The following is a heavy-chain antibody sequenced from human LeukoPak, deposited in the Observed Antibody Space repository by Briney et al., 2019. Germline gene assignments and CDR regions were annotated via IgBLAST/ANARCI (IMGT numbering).Heavy chain of an antibody. J-gene: IGHJ4*02. Sequence: GGSLRLPCAASGFTFSSYAMSWVRQAPGKGLEWVSAISGSGGSTYYADSVKGRFTISRDNSKNTLYLQMNSLRAEDTAVYYCAMVMGVTYYYDSSGYPYWGQGTLVTVSS. V-gene: IGHV3-23*01. CDR2: ISGSGGST. CDR1: GFTFSSYA. CDR3: AMVMGVTYYYDSSGYPY. D-gene: IGHD3-22*01.